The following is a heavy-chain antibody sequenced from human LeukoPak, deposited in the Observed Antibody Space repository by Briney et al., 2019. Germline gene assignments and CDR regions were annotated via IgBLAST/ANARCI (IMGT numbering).Heavy chain of an antibody. CDR3: ARGYSHNSGGWLDP. Sequence: PGGSLRLSCAVSGFTFSHYAMSGVRQAPGTGLEGVGSLTDSGDATYYADSVKGRLTISRDNSNSTLYLHISGLRDEDTAVYYCARGYSHNSGGWLDPWGQGTLVTVSS. CDR2: LTDSGDAT. D-gene: IGHD5-12*01. V-gene: IGHV3-23*01. CDR1: GFTFSHYA. J-gene: IGHJ5*02.